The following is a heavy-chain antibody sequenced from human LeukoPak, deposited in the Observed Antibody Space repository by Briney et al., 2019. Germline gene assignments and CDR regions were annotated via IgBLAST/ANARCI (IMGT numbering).Heavy chain of an antibody. CDR2: IYISGSGST. D-gene: IGHD2-15*01. Sequence: RASETLSLTCTVSGGSISSYYWSWIRQPAGKVLEWIGRIYISGSGSTNYNPSLKSRVTISVDTSKNQFSLKLSSVTAADTAVYYCARTQTAIGYCSGGSCPRVYYYYYYYMDVWGKGTTVTISS. V-gene: IGHV4-4*07. J-gene: IGHJ6*03. CDR1: GGSISSYY. CDR3: ARTQTAIGYCSGGSCPRVYYYYYYYMDV.